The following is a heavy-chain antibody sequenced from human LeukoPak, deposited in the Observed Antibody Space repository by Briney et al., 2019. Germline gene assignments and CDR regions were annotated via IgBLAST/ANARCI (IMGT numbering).Heavy chain of an antibody. CDR2: ISYDGSNK. CDR3: AREATWGQWYFDL. J-gene: IGHJ4*02. CDR1: GFTFSSYG. Sequence: GGSLRLSCAASGFTFSSYGMHWVRQAPGKGLEWVAVISYDGSNKYYADSVKGRFTISRDNSKNTVSLQMNGLTAEDTAVYYCAREATWGQWYFDLWGQGAPVTVSS. D-gene: IGHD6-19*01. V-gene: IGHV3-30*03.